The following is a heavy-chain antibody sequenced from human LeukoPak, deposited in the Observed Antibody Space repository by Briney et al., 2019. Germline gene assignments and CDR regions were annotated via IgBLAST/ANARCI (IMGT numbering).Heavy chain of an antibody. J-gene: IGHJ5*02. CDR2: FYTSGST. Sequence: SQTLSLTCTVSGGSISSGSYSWSWIRQPAGKGLEWIGRFYTSGSTNYNPSLKSRVTISADTSNNQFSLRLSSVTAADTAVYYCAREVIAAHNWFDPWGQGTLVTVSS. CDR3: AREVIAAHNWFDP. CDR1: GGSISSGSYS. D-gene: IGHD6-6*01. V-gene: IGHV4-61*02.